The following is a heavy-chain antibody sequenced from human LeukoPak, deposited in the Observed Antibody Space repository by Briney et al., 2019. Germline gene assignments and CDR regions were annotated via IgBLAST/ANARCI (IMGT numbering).Heavy chain of an antibody. CDR2: INWNGGST. CDR1: GFSFDDYG. V-gene: IGHV3-20*04. CDR3: ARDRYGSGDYAFDI. Sequence: GGSLRLSCAASGFSFDDYGMSWVRQAPGKGLEWVSGINWNGGSTSYADSVKGRFTISRDNAKNSLYLQMNSLRDEDTALYYCARDRYGSGDYAFDIWGQGTMVTVSS. D-gene: IGHD3-10*01. J-gene: IGHJ3*02.